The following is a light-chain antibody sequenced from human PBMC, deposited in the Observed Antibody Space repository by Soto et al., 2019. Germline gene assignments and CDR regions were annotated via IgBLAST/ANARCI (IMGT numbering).Light chain of an antibody. J-gene: IGKJ1*01. CDR2: GAS. Sequence: EIVLAQSPGTLSLSPGERATLSWRASQSVSSSYLDWYQQKHGQXPRALIYGASSRATGIPDRFSGSVSGTGGTITLGRLESEDGEVYDCQQYGSSPRTFGQGTKVDIK. CDR1: QSVSSSY. V-gene: IGKV3-20*01. CDR3: QQYGSSPRT.